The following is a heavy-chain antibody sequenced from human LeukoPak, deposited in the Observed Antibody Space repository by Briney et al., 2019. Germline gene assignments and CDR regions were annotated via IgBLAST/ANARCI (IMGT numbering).Heavy chain of an antibody. Sequence: GGSLRLSCAASGFTFSSYWMSWVRQAPGKGLEWVANIKQDGSEKYYVDSVKGRFTISRDNAKNSLYLQMNSLRAEDTAVYYCAREGSGSYYNPNWFDPWGQGTLVTVSS. V-gene: IGHV3-7*01. CDR3: AREGSGSYYNPNWFDP. CDR2: IKQDGSEK. D-gene: IGHD3-10*01. J-gene: IGHJ5*02. CDR1: GFTFSSYW.